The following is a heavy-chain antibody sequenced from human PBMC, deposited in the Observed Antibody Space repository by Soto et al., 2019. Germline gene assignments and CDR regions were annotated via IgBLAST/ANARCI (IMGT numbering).Heavy chain of an antibody. CDR3: AKDRTFDSSGYYSY. J-gene: IGHJ4*02. Sequence: EVQLLESGGGLVQPGGSLRLSCAASGFTFSSYARTWSRQAPGKGLEWFSAISGSGGSTYYAASVKGRFTISRDNSKNTLYLQMNSLRAEDTAVYYCAKDRTFDSSGYYSYWGQRTLVTVSS. CDR2: ISGSGGST. CDR1: GFTFSSYA. V-gene: IGHV3-23*01. D-gene: IGHD3-22*01.